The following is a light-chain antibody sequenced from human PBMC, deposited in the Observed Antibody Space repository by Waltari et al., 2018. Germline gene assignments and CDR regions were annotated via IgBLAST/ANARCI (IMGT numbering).Light chain of an antibody. CDR2: DSD. J-gene: IGLJ1*01. Sequence: QSVLTQPPSVSAAPRQTVTISCSGRSSNIGNNYVSCYQQLPGTAPKLLIYDSDKRPSGIPDRFSGSKSGTSATLGITGLQTGDEADYFCGAWDSSLTAYVFGTGTKVTVL. V-gene: IGLV1-51*01. CDR1: SSNIGNNY. CDR3: GAWDSSLTAYV.